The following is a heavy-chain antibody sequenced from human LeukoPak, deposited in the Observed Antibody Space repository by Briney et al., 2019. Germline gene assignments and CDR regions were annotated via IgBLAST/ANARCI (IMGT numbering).Heavy chain of an antibody. Sequence: GGSLRLSCAASGFTFSSYGMRWVRQAPGKGLVWVSRINSDGSSTSYADSVKGRFTISRDNAKNTLYLQMNSLRAEDTAVYYCARDPVGATLDYWGQGTLVTVSS. J-gene: IGHJ4*02. CDR2: INSDGSST. V-gene: IGHV3-74*01. CDR1: GFTFSSYG. D-gene: IGHD1-26*01. CDR3: ARDPVGATLDY.